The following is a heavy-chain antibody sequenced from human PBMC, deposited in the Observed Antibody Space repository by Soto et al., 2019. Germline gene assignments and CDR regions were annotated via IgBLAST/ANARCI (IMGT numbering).Heavy chain of an antibody. V-gene: IGHV3-13*01. CDR1: GCVVRSCG. Sequence: GLLRLSCAAGGCVVRSCGMHWVRQVTGKGLEWVSTIGTAGDTYYPGSVKGRFTVSRENAKNSLYLQMNSLRADDTAVYSCARGSAAGVFYYGMDVWGQGTTVTVSS. CDR3: ARGSAAGVFYYGMDV. CDR2: IGTAGDT. D-gene: IGHD6-13*01. J-gene: IGHJ6*02.